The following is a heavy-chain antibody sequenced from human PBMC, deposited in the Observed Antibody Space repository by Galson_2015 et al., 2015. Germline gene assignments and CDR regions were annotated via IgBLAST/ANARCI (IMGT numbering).Heavy chain of an antibody. V-gene: IGHV3-30-3*01. J-gene: IGHJ4*02. CDR3: ASPFGDYCSSTSCLPQ. Sequence: SLRLSCAASGFTFSSYAMHWVRQAPGKGLEWVAVISYDGSNKYYADSVKGRFTISRDNSKNTLYLQLNSLRAEDTAVYYCASPFGDYCSSTSCLPQWGQGTLVTVSS. CDR2: ISYDGSNK. D-gene: IGHD2-2*01. CDR1: GFTFSSYA.